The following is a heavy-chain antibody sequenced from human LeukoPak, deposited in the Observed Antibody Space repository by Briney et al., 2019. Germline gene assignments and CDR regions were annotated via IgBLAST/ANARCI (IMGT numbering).Heavy chain of an antibody. V-gene: IGHV1-18*01. CDR3: ARDGKIAVAGTAGY. CDR2: ISAYNGNT. D-gene: IGHD6-19*01. J-gene: IGHJ4*02. Sequence: GASVKVSCKASGYTVTSYGISWVRQAPGQGLEWMGWISAYNGNTNYAQKLQGRVTMTTDTSTSTAYMELRSLRSDDTAVYYCARDGKIAVAGTAGYWGQGTLVTVSS. CDR1: GYTVTSYG.